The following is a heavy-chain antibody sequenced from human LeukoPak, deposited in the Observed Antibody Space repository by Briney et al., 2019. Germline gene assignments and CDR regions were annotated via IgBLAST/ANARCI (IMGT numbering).Heavy chain of an antibody. J-gene: IGHJ6*02. CDR1: GFTFSIYA. CDR2: ISYDGSNK. Sequence: GGSLRLSCAASGFTFSIYAMSWVRQAPGKGLEWVAVISYDGSNKYYADSVKGRFTISRDNSKNTLYLQMNSLRAEDTAVYYCAGVSPLDFWSGYFAMDVWGQGTTVTVSS. V-gene: IGHV3-30-3*01. D-gene: IGHD3-3*01. CDR3: AGVSPLDFWSGYFAMDV.